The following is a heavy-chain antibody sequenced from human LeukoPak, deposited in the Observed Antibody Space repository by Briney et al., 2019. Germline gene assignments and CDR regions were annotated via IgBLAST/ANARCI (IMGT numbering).Heavy chain of an antibody. CDR1: GFMFSSYW. Sequence: GGSLRLSCAASGFMFSSYWMSWVRQAPGKGLEWVANIKQDGNEKYYVDSVKGRFTISRDNANNSLYLQMNSLTAEDMAVYYCARDSTRYCSGGSCYSFDYWGQGTLVTVSS. D-gene: IGHD2-15*01. V-gene: IGHV3-7*05. CDR3: ARDSTRYCSGGSCYSFDY. J-gene: IGHJ4*02. CDR2: IKQDGNEK.